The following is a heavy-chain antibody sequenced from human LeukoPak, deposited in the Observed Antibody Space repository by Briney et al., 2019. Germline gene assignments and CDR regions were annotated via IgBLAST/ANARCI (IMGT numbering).Heavy chain of an antibody. CDR2: INWNGGST. CDR3: ARDGVPYSSITAGVDY. Sequence: GGSLRLPCAASGFTFDDYTMHWVLQAPGKGLEWVSGINWNGGSTGYADSVKGRFTISRDNAKNSLYLQMNSLRAEDTALYYCARDGVPYSSITAGVDYWGQGTLVTVSS. V-gene: IGHV3-20*04. J-gene: IGHJ4*02. D-gene: IGHD6-19*01. CDR1: GFTFDDYT.